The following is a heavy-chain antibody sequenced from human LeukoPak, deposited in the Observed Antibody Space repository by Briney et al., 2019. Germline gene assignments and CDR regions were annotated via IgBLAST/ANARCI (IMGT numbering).Heavy chain of an antibody. J-gene: IGHJ4*02. V-gene: IGHV4-61*09. D-gene: IGHD2-2*02. CDR3: ARLRWVGRYIDY. CDR1: GGSISSGSHF. CDR2: IFARQNT. Sequence: SETLSLTCTVSGGSISSGSHFWTWIRQPAGKGLEWIGHIFARQNTNYNPSLKSRLTILEDTSKNQFSLKLSSVTAADTAVYYCARLRWVGRYIDYWGQGTLATVSS.